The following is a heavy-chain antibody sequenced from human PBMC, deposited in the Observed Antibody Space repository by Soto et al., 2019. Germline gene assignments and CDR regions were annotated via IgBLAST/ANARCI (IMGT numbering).Heavy chain of an antibody. CDR3: AKAGGNYDYIWGSDRIIWFVP. D-gene: IGHD3-16*02. CDR2: ISGSGGST. J-gene: IGHJ5*02. Sequence: EVQLLESGGGLVQPGGSLRLSCAASGFTFSSYAMSWVRQAPGKGLEWVSAISGSGGSTYYADSVKGRFTISRDNYKNTLYLQMNSLRAEDTAVYYCAKAGGNYDYIWGSDRIIWFVPWGQGTLVTVSS. V-gene: IGHV3-23*01. CDR1: GFTFSSYA.